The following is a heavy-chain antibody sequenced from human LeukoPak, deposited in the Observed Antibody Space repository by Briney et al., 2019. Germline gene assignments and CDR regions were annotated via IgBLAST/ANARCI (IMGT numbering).Heavy chain of an antibody. J-gene: IGHJ4*02. D-gene: IGHD1-26*01. CDR3: ARQHSGSYYYPRWYFDY. Sequence: PSETLSLTCTVSGDSISSSKKYWGWVRQPPGKGLEWIGSIYYSGNTYYNPSLKSRVTISVDTSKNQFSLKLSSVTAADTAVYYCARQHSGSYYYPRWYFDYWGQGTLVTVSS. CDR2: IYYSGNT. V-gene: IGHV4-39*01. CDR1: GDSISSSKKY.